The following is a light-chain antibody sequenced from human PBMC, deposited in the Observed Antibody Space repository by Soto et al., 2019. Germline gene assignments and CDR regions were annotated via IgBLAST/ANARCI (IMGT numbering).Light chain of an antibody. CDR3: QQPHTAPWT. J-gene: IGKJ1*01. CDR1: QKIGTH. V-gene: IGKV1-39*01. CDR2: AAS. Sequence: ASGRGGDIGGLRTSQKIGTHLNWYHEKPGKAPKLLIYAASSLQSGVPSGFSGSGHGTDYNLSLRSLHPDDFAPYYYQQPHTAPWTFAQGTKVDIK.